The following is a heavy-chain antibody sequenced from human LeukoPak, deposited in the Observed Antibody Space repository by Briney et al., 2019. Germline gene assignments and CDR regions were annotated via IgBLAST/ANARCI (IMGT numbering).Heavy chain of an antibody. D-gene: IGHD1-14*01. CDR2: ISGHGGP. Sequence: GGSLRLSCAASGFTFITYTMAWVRQAPGGGLEWVSGISGHGGPYYADSVRGRFAIPRDNSKSTLYLEMNSLRVEDTAVYYCAKDFGRNLGGPGSWGRGTLVIVSS. CDR3: AKDFGRNLGGPGS. CDR1: GFTFITYT. J-gene: IGHJ5*02. V-gene: IGHV3-23*01.